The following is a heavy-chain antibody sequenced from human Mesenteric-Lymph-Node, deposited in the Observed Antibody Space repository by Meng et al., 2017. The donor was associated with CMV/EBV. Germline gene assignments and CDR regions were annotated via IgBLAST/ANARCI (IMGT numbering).Heavy chain of an antibody. CDR1: GFSFSNYA. V-gene: IGHV3-23*01. Sequence: GESLKISCAASGFSFSNYAMSWVRQAPGKGLERVSSINNSVARTSYADSVKGRFTVSRDTSKNTLYLQLDSLRAEDTAIYYCAKNWDFWGQGTLVTVSS. J-gene: IGHJ4*02. CDR2: INNSVART. CDR3: AKNWDF.